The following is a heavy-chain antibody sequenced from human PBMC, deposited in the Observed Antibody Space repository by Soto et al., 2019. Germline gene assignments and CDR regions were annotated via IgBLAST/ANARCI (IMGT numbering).Heavy chain of an antibody. CDR2: IIPIFGTA. Sequence: SVKVSCKASGGTFSSYAISWVRQASGQGLEWMGGIIPIFGTANYAQKFQGRVTITADESTSTAYMELSSLRSEDTAVYYCARGGAVAGTRYAGYWGQGTLVTVSS. V-gene: IGHV1-69*13. D-gene: IGHD6-19*01. CDR3: ARGGAVAGTRYAGY. CDR1: GGTFSSYA. J-gene: IGHJ4*02.